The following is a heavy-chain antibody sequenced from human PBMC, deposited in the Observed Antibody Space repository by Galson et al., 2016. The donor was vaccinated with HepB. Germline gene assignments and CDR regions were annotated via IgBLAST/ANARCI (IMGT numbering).Heavy chain of an antibody. V-gene: IGHV3-23*01. CDR1: GFTLSSYA. CDR2: ISRSGAAK. J-gene: IGHJ4*02. Sequence: SLRLSCAASGFTLSSYAMSWVRQAPGKGLEWVSSISRSGAAKDYADSVKGRLTISRDNSENTVYLQMNSLRAEDTAVYYCAKWAGYRSKRFSEGGQGTLVTVSS. CDR3: AKWAGYRSKRFSE. D-gene: IGHD5-12*01.